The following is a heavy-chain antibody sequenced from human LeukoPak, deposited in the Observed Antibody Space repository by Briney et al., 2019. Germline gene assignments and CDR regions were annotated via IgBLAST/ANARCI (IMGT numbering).Heavy chain of an antibody. J-gene: IGHJ4*02. D-gene: IGHD3-22*01. CDR2: ISSSSSYI. CDR1: GFTVSSNY. CDR3: ARAGPITMIVVSFDY. V-gene: IGHV3-21*01. Sequence: PGGSLRLSCAASGFTVSSNYMSWVRQAPGKGLEWVSSISSSSSYIYYADSVKGRFTISRDNAKNSLYLQMNSLRAEDTAVYYCARAGPITMIVVSFDYWGQGTLVTVSS.